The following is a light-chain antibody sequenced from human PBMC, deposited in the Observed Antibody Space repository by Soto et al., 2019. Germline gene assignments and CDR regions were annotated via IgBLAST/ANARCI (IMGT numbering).Light chain of an antibody. CDR2: GAS. J-gene: IGKJ1*01. Sequence: EIVLTQSPGTLSLSPGERATLSCRASQSFSSNYLAWYQQKPGQAPRLLIYGASSRATGIPDRFSGSGSGTALPLTISRLEPEDFAVYYCHQYASSSRTFGKGTKVAIK. CDR3: HQYASSSRT. CDR1: QSFSSNY. V-gene: IGKV3-20*01.